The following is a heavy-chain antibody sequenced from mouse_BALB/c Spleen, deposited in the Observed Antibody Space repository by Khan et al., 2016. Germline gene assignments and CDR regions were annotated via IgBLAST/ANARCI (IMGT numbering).Heavy chain of an antibody. V-gene: IGHV14-3*02. J-gene: IGHJ2*01. CDR3: ARYYYFGY. Sequence: VQLKESGAELVKPGASVKLSCTASGFNIKDTYMHWVKQRPEQGLEWIGRIDPANGNTKYDPKFQGKATITADTSPNTAYLQLSSLTSEDTAVYYCARYYYFGYWGQGTTLTVSS. CDR2: IDPANGNT. CDR1: GFNIKDTY.